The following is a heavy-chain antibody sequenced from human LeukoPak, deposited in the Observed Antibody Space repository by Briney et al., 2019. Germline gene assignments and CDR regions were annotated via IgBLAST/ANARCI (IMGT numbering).Heavy chain of an antibody. D-gene: IGHD2-15*01. CDR3: ARMVGYCSGGSCSDFDY. CDR1: GGTFSSYA. V-gene: IGHV1-69*13. Sequence: ASVKVSCKASGGTFSSYAISWVRQAPGQGLEWMGGIIPIFGTANYAQKFQGRVTITADESTSTAYMELSSLRSEDTAVYYCARMVGYCSGGSCSDFDYWGQGTLVTVSS. J-gene: IGHJ4*02. CDR2: IIPIFGTA.